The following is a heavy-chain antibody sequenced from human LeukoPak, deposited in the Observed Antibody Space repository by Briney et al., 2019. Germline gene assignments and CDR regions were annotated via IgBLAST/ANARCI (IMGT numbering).Heavy chain of an antibody. Sequence: SVKVSCKASGGTFSSYAISWVRQAPGQGLEWIGGIIPIFGTANYAQKFQGRGTITADKSTSTAYMELSSLRSEDTAVYYCARDRGYSGYDPFDYWGQGTLVTVSS. CDR2: IIPIFGTA. J-gene: IGHJ4*02. CDR1: GGTFSSYA. CDR3: ARDRGYSGYDPFDY. V-gene: IGHV1-69*06. D-gene: IGHD5-12*01.